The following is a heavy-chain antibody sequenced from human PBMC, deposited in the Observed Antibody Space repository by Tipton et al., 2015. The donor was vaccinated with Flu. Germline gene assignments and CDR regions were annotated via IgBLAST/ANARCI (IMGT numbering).Heavy chain of an antibody. Sequence: LRLSCTVSGGSISSSSYYWGWIRQPPGKGLEWIGSIYYSGSTYYNPSLKSRVTISVDTSKNQFSLKLSSVTAADTAVYYCARQPRGLRYFDWLNYYYYYMDVWGKGTTVTVSS. D-gene: IGHD3-9*01. CDR1: GGSISSSSYY. V-gene: IGHV4-39*01. CDR3: ARQPRGLRYFDWLNYYYYYMDV. J-gene: IGHJ6*03. CDR2: IYYSGST.